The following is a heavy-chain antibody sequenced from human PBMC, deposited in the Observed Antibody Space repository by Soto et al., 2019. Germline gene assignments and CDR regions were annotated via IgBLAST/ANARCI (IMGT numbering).Heavy chain of an antibody. V-gene: IGHV4-34*01. Sequence: SETLSVTCAVYGGNFSGYDWSWIRQTPGKGLEWIGEINHSGSTNYNPSLKSRVTISVNTSKNQFSLKLSSVTAADTAVYYCARGGRWAIFGVVIIPHNWFDPRGQGTLVTVSS. D-gene: IGHD3-3*01. CDR2: INHSGST. J-gene: IGHJ5*02. CDR1: GGNFSGYD. CDR3: ARGGRWAIFGVVIIPHNWFDP.